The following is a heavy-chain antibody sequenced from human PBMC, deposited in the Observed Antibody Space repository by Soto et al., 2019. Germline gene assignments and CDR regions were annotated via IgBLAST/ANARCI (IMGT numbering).Heavy chain of an antibody. Sequence: QVQLQESGPGLVKPSETLSLTCTVSGGSISSYYWSWIRQPPGKGLEWIGYIYYSGSTNYNPSLKSRVTISVDTSKNQFSLKLSSVTAADTAVYYCARRYGYAFDIWGQGTMVTVYS. CDR1: GGSISSYY. J-gene: IGHJ3*02. D-gene: IGHD4-17*01. V-gene: IGHV4-59*01. CDR3: ARRYGYAFDI. CDR2: IYYSGST.